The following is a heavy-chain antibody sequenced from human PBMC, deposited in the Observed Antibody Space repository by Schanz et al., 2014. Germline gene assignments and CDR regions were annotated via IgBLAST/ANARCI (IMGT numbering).Heavy chain of an antibody. V-gene: IGHV3-23*04. CDR3: ARPPPLVRGIAGWFGP. CDR2: IGGDASRT. J-gene: IGHJ5*02. D-gene: IGHD3-10*01. Sequence: EVHLVESGGGLVQPGGSLRLSCAASGFNFITFAMSWVRQAPGKGPEWVSAIGGDASRTYYADSVKGRFTISRDNSKSTLYHQMNTLRADDTAVYYCARPPPLVRGIAGWFGPWGQGSLVTVSS. CDR1: GFNFITFA.